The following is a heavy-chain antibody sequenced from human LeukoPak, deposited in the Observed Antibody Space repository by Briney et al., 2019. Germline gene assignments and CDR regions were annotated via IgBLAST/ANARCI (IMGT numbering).Heavy chain of an antibody. CDR1: GGSISSYY. V-gene: IGHV4-4*09. CDR2: IYTSGST. D-gene: IGHD3-22*01. J-gene: IGHJ5*02. CDR3: AGGYYDSSGYVS. Sequence: PSETLSLTCTVSGGSISSYYWSWIRQPPGKGLEWIGYIYTSGSTNYNPSLKSRVTISVDTSKNQFSLKLSSVTAADTAVYYCAGGYYDSSGYVSWGQGTLVTVSS.